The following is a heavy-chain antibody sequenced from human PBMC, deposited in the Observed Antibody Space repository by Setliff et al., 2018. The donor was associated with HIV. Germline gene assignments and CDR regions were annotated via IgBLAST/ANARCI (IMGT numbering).Heavy chain of an antibody. D-gene: IGHD3-10*01. J-gene: IGHJ4*02. Sequence: PSETLSLTCTVSGGSISSSSYYWGWIRQPPGKGLEWIGSIYYTGRSFHNPSLKSRITISVDTSKNQFSLKLYSVTAADTAVYYCARAYFGSGIYYWGQGTLVTVSS. CDR1: GGSISSSSYY. CDR2: IYYTGRS. CDR3: ARAYFGSGIYY. V-gene: IGHV4-39*01.